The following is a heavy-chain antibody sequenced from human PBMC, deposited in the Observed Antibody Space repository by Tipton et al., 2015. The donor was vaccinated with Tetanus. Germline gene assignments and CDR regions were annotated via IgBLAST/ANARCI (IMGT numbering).Heavy chain of an antibody. CDR2: IWYDGSDR. V-gene: IGHV3-33*01. Sequence: SLRLSCAASGFSFSSYGMHWVRQAPGKGLEWVSVIWYDGSDRYYADSVKGRFTISRNNSKNMLYLQMNRLRVEDTVLYYCAREADCSGGSFFSGDFDYWGQGTPVPVTS. D-gene: IGHD2-15*01. CDR1: GFSFSSYG. J-gene: IGHJ4*02. CDR3: AREADCSGGSFFSGDFDY.